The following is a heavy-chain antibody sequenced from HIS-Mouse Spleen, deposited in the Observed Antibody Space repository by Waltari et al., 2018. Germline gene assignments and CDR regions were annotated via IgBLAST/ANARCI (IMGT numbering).Heavy chain of an antibody. J-gene: IGHJ2*01. CDR2: IYYTGST. D-gene: IGHD6-13*01. CDR3: AREIPYSSSWYDWYFDL. Sequence: QLQLQESGPGLVKPSATLSLTCTVSGGSISSSSSYWGWLRPPPGKGLEWIGSIYYTGSTSYNPSLKSRVTISVDTSKNQFSLKLSSVTAADTAVYYCAREIPYSSSWYDWYFDLWGRGTLVTVSS. V-gene: IGHV4-39*07. CDR1: GGSISSSSSY.